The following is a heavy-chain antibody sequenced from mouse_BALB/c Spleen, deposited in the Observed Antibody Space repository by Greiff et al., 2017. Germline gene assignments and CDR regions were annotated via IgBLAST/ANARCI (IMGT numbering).Heavy chain of an antibody. D-gene: IGHD2-1*01. CDR1: GYTFTDYE. J-gene: IGHJ3*01. Sequence: QVQLQQSGAELVRPGASVTLSCKASGYTFTDYEMHWVKQTPVHGLEWIGAIDPETGGTAYNQKFKGKATLTADKSSSTAYMELRSLTSEDSAVYYCTRKDGNYVWFAYWGQGTLVTVSA. CDR3: TRKDGNYVWFAY. V-gene: IGHV1-15*01. CDR2: IDPETGGT.